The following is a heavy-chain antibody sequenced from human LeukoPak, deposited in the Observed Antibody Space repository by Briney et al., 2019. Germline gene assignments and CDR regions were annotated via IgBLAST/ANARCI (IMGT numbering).Heavy chain of an antibody. CDR2: IWYDGSNK. V-gene: IGHV3-33*01. Sequence: GRSLRPSCAASGFTFSSYGMHWVRQAPGKGLEWVAVIWYDGSNKYYADSVKGRFTISRDNSKNTLYLQMNSLRAEDTAVYYCARDRGSSGFDAFDIWGQGTMVTVSS. D-gene: IGHD6-19*01. J-gene: IGHJ3*02. CDR3: ARDRGSSGFDAFDI. CDR1: GFTFSSYG.